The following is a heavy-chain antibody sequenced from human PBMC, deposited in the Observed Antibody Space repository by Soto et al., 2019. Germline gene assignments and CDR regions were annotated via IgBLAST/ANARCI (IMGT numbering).Heavy chain of an antibody. Sequence: PSETLSLTCAVSGGSISSSNWWSWVRQPPGKGLEWIGEIYHSGSTNYNPSLKSRVTISVDKSKNQFPLKLSSVTAADTAVYYCARDRGGYDLGYNWFDPWGQGTLVTVSS. V-gene: IGHV4-4*02. CDR3: ARDRGGYDLGYNWFDP. CDR1: GGSISSSNW. CDR2: IYHSGST. D-gene: IGHD5-12*01. J-gene: IGHJ5*02.